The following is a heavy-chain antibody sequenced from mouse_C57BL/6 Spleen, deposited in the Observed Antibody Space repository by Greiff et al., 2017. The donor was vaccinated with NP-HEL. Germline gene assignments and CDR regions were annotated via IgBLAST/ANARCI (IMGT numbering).Heavy chain of an antibody. CDR3: ARGLDSSGYRAY. CDR1: GYAFSSYW. D-gene: IGHD3-2*02. Sequence: QVQLQQSGAELVKPGASVKISCKASGYAFSSYWMNWVKQRPGKGLEWIGQIYPGDGDTNYNGKFKGKATLTADKSSSTAYMQLSSLTSEDSAVYFCARGLDSSGYRAYWGQGTLVTVSA. CDR2: IYPGDGDT. V-gene: IGHV1-80*01. J-gene: IGHJ3*01.